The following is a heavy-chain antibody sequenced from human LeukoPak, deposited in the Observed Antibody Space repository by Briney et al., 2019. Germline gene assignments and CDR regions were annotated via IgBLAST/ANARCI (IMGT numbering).Heavy chain of an antibody. J-gene: IGHJ4*02. CDR1: GFTFSSYA. V-gene: IGHV3-23*01. CDR2: RSGSGGST. Sequence: GGSLRLSCAAAGFTFSSYAVSWVRQAPGKGLEWVSARSGSGGSTYYADSVKGRFTISRDNSKNTLYLQMNSLRAEDTAVYYCAKDTPTMIVVVYYFDYWGQGTLVTVSS. D-gene: IGHD3-22*01. CDR3: AKDTPTMIVVVYYFDY.